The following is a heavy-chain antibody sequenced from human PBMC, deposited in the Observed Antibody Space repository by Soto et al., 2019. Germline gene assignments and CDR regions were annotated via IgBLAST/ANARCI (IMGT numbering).Heavy chain of an antibody. CDR2: IWYDGSNK. D-gene: IGHD5-12*01. J-gene: IGHJ6*02. V-gene: IGHV3-33*01. CDR1: GFTFISYG. Sequence: PGGSLRLSCAASGFTFISYGMHWVRQAPGKGLEWVAVIWYDGSNKYYADSVKGRFTISRDNSKNTLYLQMNSLRAEDTAVYYCARERDGYNYYYYGMDVWGQGTTVTVSS. CDR3: ARERDGYNYYYYGMDV.